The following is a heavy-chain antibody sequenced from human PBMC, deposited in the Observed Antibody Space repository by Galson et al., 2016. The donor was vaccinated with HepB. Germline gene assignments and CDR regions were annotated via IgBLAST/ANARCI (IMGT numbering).Heavy chain of an antibody. CDR3: ARDYFCVGASCRGERGRFDY. Sequence: SLRLSCAASGFTFRDFPMVWVRQAPGQGLAWVSSISSDGVYTYYADSLKGRFSISRDNAKNSLFLQMSSLRAEDTAIYYCARDYFCVGASCRGERGRFDYWGQGALVTVSS. V-gene: IGHV3-21*01. CDR1: GFTFRDFP. D-gene: IGHD2-21*01. CDR2: ISSDGVYT. J-gene: IGHJ4*02.